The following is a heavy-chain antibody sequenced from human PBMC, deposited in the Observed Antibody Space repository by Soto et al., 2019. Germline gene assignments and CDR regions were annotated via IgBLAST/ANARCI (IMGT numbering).Heavy chain of an antibody. CDR2: IIPIFGTA. CDR1: GGTFSSYA. J-gene: IGHJ6*02. CDR3: ARGIAQWLAKGADYGMDV. Sequence: SVKVSCKASGGTFSSYAISWVRQAPGQGLEWMGGIIPIFGTANYAQKFQGRVTITADESTSTAYMELSSLRSEDTAVYYCARGIAQWLAKGADYGMDVWGQGTTVTVSS. V-gene: IGHV1-69*13. D-gene: IGHD6-19*01.